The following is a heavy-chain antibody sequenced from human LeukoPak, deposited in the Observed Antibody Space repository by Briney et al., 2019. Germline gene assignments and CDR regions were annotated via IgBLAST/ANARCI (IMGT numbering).Heavy chain of an antibody. Sequence: ASVKVSCKASGGTFSSYAISWVRQAPGQGLEWMGGIIPIFGTANYAQKFQGRVTITADKSTSTAYMELSSLRSEDTAVYYCARIKRAWELPHQNDAFDIWGQGTMVTVSS. V-gene: IGHV1-69*06. CDR3: ARIKRAWELPHQNDAFDI. D-gene: IGHD1-26*01. CDR2: IIPIFGTA. J-gene: IGHJ3*02. CDR1: GGTFSSYA.